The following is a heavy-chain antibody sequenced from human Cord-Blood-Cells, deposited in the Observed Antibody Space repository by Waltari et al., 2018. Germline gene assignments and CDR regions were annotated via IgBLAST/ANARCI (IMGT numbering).Heavy chain of an antibody. CDR1: GGTFSSYA. J-gene: IGHJ6*03. Sequence: QVQLVQSGAEVKKPGSSVKVSCKASGGTFSSYAISWVRQAPGQGLEWMGGISTSLGTRNDAQKCQGRVTITADESTSTAYMELSSLRSEYTAVYYCAREGAARPLAAYYYYYMDVWGKGTTVTVSS. CDR3: AREGAARPLAAYYYYYMDV. D-gene: IGHD6-6*01. V-gene: IGHV1-69*01. CDR2: ISTSLGTR.